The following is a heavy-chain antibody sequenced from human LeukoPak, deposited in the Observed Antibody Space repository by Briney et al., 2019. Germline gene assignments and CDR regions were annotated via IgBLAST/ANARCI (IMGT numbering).Heavy chain of an antibody. V-gene: IGHV3-33*06. D-gene: IGHD1-26*01. J-gene: IGHJ4*02. CDR2: IWYDGSNK. Sequence: GGSQRLSCAASGFTFSSYGMHWVRQAPGKGLEWVAVIWYDGSNKYYADSVKGRFTTSRDNSKNTLYLQMNSLRAEDTAVYYCAKGLVLAPVIVGIDYWGQGTLVTVSS. CDR1: GFTFSSYG. CDR3: AKGLVLAPVIVGIDY.